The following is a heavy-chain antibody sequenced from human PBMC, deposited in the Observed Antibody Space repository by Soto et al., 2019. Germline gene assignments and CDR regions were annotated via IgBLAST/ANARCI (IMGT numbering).Heavy chain of an antibody. Sequence: QVQLVQSGAEVKKPGSSVKVSCKASGGTFSSYAISWVRQAPGQGLEWMGGIIPIFGTANYAQKFQGRVTNTADKSTSTAYMELSSLRSEDTAVYYCASDYYYDSSGYYYYYGMDVWGQGTTVTVSS. CDR1: GGTFSSYA. CDR3: ASDYYYDSSGYYYYYGMDV. D-gene: IGHD3-22*01. J-gene: IGHJ6*02. CDR2: IIPIFGTA. V-gene: IGHV1-69*06.